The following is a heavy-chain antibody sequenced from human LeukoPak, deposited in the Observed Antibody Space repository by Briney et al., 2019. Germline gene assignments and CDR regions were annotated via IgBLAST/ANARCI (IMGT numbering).Heavy chain of an antibody. D-gene: IGHD3-22*01. CDR2: MSSDGSKK. J-gene: IGHJ4*02. Sequence: GGSLRLSCAASGFTFSSYAMHWVRQTPGKGLEWVAVMSSDGSKKYYADSVKGRFTISRDNSKNTLYLQMNSLRAEDTAVYYCARAGPSYYYDSSGYSEDFDYWGQGTLVTVSS. V-gene: IGHV3-30-3*01. CDR1: GFTFSSYA. CDR3: ARAGPSYYYDSSGYSEDFDY.